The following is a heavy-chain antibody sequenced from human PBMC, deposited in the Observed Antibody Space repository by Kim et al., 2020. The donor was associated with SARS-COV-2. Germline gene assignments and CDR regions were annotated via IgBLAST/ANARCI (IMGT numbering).Heavy chain of an antibody. Sequence: GGSLRLSCAASGFTFSSYAMSWVRQAPGKGLEWVSAISGSGGSTYYADSVKGRFTISRDNSKNTLYLQMNSLRAEDTAVYYCAKEGYYYDSSGYYYGVYYFDYWGQGTLVTVSS. J-gene: IGHJ4*02. CDR1: GFTFSSYA. CDR3: AKEGYYYDSSGYYYGVYYFDY. V-gene: IGHV3-23*01. CDR2: ISGSGGST. D-gene: IGHD3-22*01.